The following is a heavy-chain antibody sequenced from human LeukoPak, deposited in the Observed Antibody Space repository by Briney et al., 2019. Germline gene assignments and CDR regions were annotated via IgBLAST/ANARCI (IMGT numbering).Heavy chain of an antibody. V-gene: IGHV3-7*01. D-gene: IGHD2-15*01. CDR3: ATVPPGTCNDDPCYPVLDY. CDR2: LKQDGTKK. J-gene: IGHJ4*02. Sequence: GGSLRLSCAASGITFSNYWMSWVRQAPEKGLEWVAHLKQDGTKKHYVDSVKGRFTISRDNAENSLYLQMTSLGVDDTAVYYCATVPPGTCNDDPCYPVLDYWGRGALVTVSS. CDR1: GITFSNYW.